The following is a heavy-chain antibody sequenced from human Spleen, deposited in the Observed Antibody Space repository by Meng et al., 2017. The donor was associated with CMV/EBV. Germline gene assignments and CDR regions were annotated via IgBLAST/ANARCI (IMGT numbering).Heavy chain of an antibody. CDR2: IYSGGST. J-gene: IGHJ6*02. CDR1: GLTVSSNY. V-gene: IGHV3-66*02. Sequence: GESLKISCAASGLTVSSNYMSWVRQAPGKGLEWVSVIYSGGSTYYADSVKGRFTISRDNSKNTLYLQMNSLRPEDTAVYYCARLDQYSSSWPIYYYYYGMDVWGQGTTVAVSS. CDR3: ARLDQYSSSWPIYYYYYGMDV. D-gene: IGHD6-13*01.